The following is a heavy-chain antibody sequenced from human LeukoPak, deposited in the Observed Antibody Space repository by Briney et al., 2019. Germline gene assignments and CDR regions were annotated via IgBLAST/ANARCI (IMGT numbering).Heavy chain of an antibody. CDR1: GFTFDDYA. D-gene: IGHD1-26*01. V-gene: IGHV3-9*01. CDR2: ISWNSGSI. CDR3: AKDKGIYSGSYTGYFDY. Sequence: GRSLGLSCAASGFTFDDYAMHWVRQAPGKGLEWVSGISWNSGSIGYADSVKGRFTISRDNAKNSLYLQMNSLRAEDTALYYCAKDKGIYSGSYTGYFDYWGQGTLVTVSS. J-gene: IGHJ4*02.